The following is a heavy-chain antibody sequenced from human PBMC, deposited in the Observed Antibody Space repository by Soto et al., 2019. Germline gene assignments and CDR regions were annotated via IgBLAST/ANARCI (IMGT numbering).Heavy chain of an antibody. Sequence: QVQLQESGPGLVKPSETLSLTCTVSGGSTSNYYWSWIRQPPGKGLDWIGYVYSSGSTYYNPSLKSRVTISVDASKNQFSLELSSVTAADTAVYYCARGSNYYYFDSWGQGALVTVSS. CDR3: ARGSNYYYFDS. V-gene: IGHV4-59*01. CDR1: GGSTSNYY. CDR2: VYSSGST. D-gene: IGHD3-10*01. J-gene: IGHJ4*02.